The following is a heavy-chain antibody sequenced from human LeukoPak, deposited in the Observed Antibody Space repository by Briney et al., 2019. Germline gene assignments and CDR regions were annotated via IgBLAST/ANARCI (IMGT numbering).Heavy chain of an antibody. J-gene: IGHJ4*02. V-gene: IGHV3-53*01. Sequence: GGSLRLSCAASGFTVSSNYMSWVRQAPGKGLEWVSAIYSGGSTFYTDSVKGRFTISRDNSKNTVYLQMNSLRAEDTAVYYCARDTPGSYVFDYWGQGTLVTASS. CDR2: IYSGGST. D-gene: IGHD1-26*01. CDR3: ARDTPGSYVFDY. CDR1: GFTVSSNY.